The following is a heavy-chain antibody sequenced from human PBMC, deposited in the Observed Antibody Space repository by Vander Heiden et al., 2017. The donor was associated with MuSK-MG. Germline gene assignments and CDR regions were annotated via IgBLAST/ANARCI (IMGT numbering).Heavy chain of an antibody. CDR2: ISSSSSYI. Sequence: EVQLVESGGGLVTPGGSLRLSCAASAFTFSSYSMNWVRQAPGKGLEWVSSISSSSSYIYYADSVKGRFTISRDNAKNSLYLQMNSLRAEDTAVYYCARAHTAMVEADAFDIWGQGTMVTVSS. D-gene: IGHD5-18*01. V-gene: IGHV3-21*01. CDR1: AFTFSSYS. CDR3: ARAHTAMVEADAFDI. J-gene: IGHJ3*02.